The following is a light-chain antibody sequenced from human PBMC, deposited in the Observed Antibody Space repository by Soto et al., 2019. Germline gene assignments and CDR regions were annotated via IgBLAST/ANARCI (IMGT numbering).Light chain of an antibody. Sequence: QSALTQPPSVSESPGQSVAISCTGASSDIGSYDRVSWYHQPPGTAPKLIIYDVSNRPSGVPDRFSGAKSGNTASLTISGLQAEDEADYYCSSFTTSDTYVFGTGTKVTVL. CDR2: DVS. V-gene: IGLV2-18*02. CDR1: SSDIGSYDR. J-gene: IGLJ1*01. CDR3: SSFTTSDTYV.